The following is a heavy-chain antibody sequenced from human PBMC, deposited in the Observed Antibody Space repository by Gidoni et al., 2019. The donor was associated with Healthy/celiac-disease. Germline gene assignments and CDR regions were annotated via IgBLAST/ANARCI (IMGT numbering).Heavy chain of an antibody. Sequence: EVQLVESGGGLVQPGGSLRLSCAASGFTFSSYAMSWVRQAPGKGREWVSAISGSGGSTYYADSVKGRFTISRDNSKNTLYLQMNSLRAEDTAVYYCAKKGHILTGYSYGAFDIWGQGTMVTVSS. J-gene: IGHJ3*02. CDR2: ISGSGGST. CDR1: GFTFSSYA. D-gene: IGHD3-9*01. V-gene: IGHV3-23*04. CDR3: AKKGHILTGYSYGAFDI.